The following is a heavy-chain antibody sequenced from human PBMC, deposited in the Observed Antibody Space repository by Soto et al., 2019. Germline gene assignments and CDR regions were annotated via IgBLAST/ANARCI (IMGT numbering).Heavy chain of an antibody. Sequence: ASVKVSCKASGYTFTSYGISWVRQAPGQGLEWMGWISAYNGNTNYAQKLQGRVTMTTDTSTSTAYMELRSLRSDDTAVYYCARWASYYYASSGYHDFDYWGQGTLVTVSS. CDR3: ARWASYYYASSGYHDFDY. D-gene: IGHD3-22*01. J-gene: IGHJ4*02. V-gene: IGHV1-18*04. CDR1: GYTFTSYG. CDR2: ISAYNGNT.